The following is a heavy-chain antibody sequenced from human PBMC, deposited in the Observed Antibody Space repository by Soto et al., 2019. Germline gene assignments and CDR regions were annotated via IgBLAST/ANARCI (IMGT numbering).Heavy chain of an antibody. V-gene: IGHV1-3*01. J-gene: IGHJ5*02. CDR1: GYTFTSYA. Sequence: ASVKVSCKASGYTFTSYAMHWVRQAPGQRLEWMGWIYAGNGNTKYSQKFQGGVTITRDTSASTAYMELSSLRSEDTAVYYCVRRHVSTTGIDWFDPWGQGTLVTVSS. CDR2: IYAGNGNT. CDR3: VRRHVSTTGIDWFDP. D-gene: IGHD1-1*01.